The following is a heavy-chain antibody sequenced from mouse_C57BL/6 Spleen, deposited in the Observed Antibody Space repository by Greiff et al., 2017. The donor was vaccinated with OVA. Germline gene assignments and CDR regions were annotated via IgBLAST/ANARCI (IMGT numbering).Heavy chain of an antibody. J-gene: IGHJ3*01. CDR2: IDPSDSET. V-gene: IGHV1-52*01. Sequence: QVQLQQPGAELVRPGSSVKLSCKASGYTFPSYWLHWVKQRPIQGLEWIGNIDPSDSETHYNQKFKDKATLTVDKSSSTAYMQLSSLTSEDSAVYYCARDDDYGAWFAYWGQGTLVTVSA. CDR1: GYTFPSYW. D-gene: IGHD2-4*01. CDR3: ARDDDYGAWFAY.